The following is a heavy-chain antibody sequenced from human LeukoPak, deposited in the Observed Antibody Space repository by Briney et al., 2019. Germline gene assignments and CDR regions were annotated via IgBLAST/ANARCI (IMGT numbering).Heavy chain of an antibody. D-gene: IGHD5-24*01. CDR3: ASTSRDGYMVY. CDR2: IYHSGST. CDR1: GGSVSSGSYY. J-gene: IGHJ4*02. Sequence: PSETLSLTCTVSGGSVSSGSYYWSWIRQPPGKGLEWIGYIYHSGSTNYNPSLKSRVTISVDTSKNQFSLKLSSVTAADTAVYYCASTSRDGYMVYWGQGTLVTVSS. V-gene: IGHV4-61*01.